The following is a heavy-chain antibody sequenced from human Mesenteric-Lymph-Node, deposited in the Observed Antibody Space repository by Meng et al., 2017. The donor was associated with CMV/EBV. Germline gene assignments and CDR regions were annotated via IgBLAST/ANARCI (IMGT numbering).Heavy chain of an antibody. CDR3: ARQAVVVPAASWFDP. J-gene: IGHJ5*02. Sequence: SETLSLTCTVSGGSVRSGSYYWSWIRQPPGKGLEWIGYIYYSGSTNYNSSLKSRVTISVDTSKNQFSLKLSSVTAADTAVYYCARQAVVVPAASWFDPWGQGTLVTVSS. CDR2: IYYSGST. CDR1: GGSVRSGSYY. D-gene: IGHD2-2*01. V-gene: IGHV4-61*01.